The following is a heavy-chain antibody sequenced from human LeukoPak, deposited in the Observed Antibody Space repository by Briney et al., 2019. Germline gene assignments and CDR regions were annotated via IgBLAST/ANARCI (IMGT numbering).Heavy chain of an antibody. J-gene: IGHJ4*02. V-gene: IGHV3-21*01. CDR3: VRDQNWAFDY. Sequence: GGSLRLSCAASGFTFSSYSMNWVRQAPGKGLEWVSYIISSSDYTQYADSVKGRFTISRDSAQNSLYLQMNSLRVEDTAVYFCVRDQNWAFDYWGQRALVTVSS. D-gene: IGHD7-27*01. CDR1: GFTFSSYS. CDR2: IISSSDYT.